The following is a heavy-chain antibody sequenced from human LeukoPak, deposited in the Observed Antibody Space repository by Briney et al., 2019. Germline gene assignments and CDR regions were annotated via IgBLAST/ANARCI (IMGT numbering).Heavy chain of an antibody. D-gene: IGHD1-26*01. CDR1: GFTFSNYW. Sequence: GGSLRLSCAASGFTFSNYWMHWVRKAPGKGLVWVSRINSHGSSTSYADSVKGRLTISRDNAKNTLYLQMNSLRAEDTAVYYCARVSSGSYFGYYYYYVDVWGKGTTVTVSS. CDR2: INSHGSST. CDR3: ARVSSGSYFGYYYYYVDV. V-gene: IGHV3-74*01. J-gene: IGHJ6*03.